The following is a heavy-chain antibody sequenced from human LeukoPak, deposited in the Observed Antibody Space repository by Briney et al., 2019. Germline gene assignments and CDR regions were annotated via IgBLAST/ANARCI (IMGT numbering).Heavy chain of an antibody. Sequence: ASVKVSCKASGGTFSSYAIGWVRQAPGQGLEWMGGIIPIFGTANYAQKFQGRVTITTDESTSTAYMELSSLRSEDTAVYYCARGSLYYYGSGSYYLGSRSNNFDYWGQGTLVTVSS. CDR3: ARGSLYYYGSGSYYLGSRSNNFDY. CDR1: GGTFSSYA. V-gene: IGHV1-69*05. D-gene: IGHD3-10*01. CDR2: IIPIFGTA. J-gene: IGHJ4*02.